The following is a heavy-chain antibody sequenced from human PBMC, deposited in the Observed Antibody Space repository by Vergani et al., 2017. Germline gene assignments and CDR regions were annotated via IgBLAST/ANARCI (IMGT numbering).Heavy chain of an antibody. D-gene: IGHD6-6*01. V-gene: IGHV3-33*01. CDR2: VWADGKNK. Sequence: QVQLAESGGGVVQPGRSLTLSCRASGFTFRDYGMHWVRQAPGKGLEWVAVVWADGKNKFYADSVRGRFTISRDNSRNMVYLQLNGLRGEDTAVFFCVREEAPFDAFTVWGQGTAVTVSS. J-gene: IGHJ3*01. CDR1: GFTFRDYG. CDR3: VREEAPFDAFTV.